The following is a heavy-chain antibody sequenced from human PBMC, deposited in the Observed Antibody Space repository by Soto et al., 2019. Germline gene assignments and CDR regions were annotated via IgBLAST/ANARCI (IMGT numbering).Heavy chain of an antibody. D-gene: IGHD3-10*01. CDR2: ISADNGNT. Sequence: ASVKVSCKTSGYTFTNYGISWVRQAPGQGLEWMGWISADNGNTNYARNLQGRVTMTTDTSTGTSYMVLRSLTSDDTAVYYCARRGVLPDYWGQGTLVTISS. CDR1: GYTFTNYG. V-gene: IGHV1-18*01. J-gene: IGHJ4*02. CDR3: ARRGVLPDY.